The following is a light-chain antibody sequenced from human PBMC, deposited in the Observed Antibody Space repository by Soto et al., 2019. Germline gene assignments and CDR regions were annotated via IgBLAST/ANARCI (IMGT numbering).Light chain of an antibody. V-gene: IGLV2-14*02. J-gene: IGLJ1*01. Sequence: QSALTQPASVSGSPGQSITISCTGTSSDVGSYNLVSWYQQHPGKAPKLMIYEGSKRPSGVSNRFSGSKSGNTASLTISGLQPEDEADYYCSSYTSTSSYVFGGGTKVTVL. CDR3: SSYTSTSSYV. CDR2: EGS. CDR1: SSDVGSYNL.